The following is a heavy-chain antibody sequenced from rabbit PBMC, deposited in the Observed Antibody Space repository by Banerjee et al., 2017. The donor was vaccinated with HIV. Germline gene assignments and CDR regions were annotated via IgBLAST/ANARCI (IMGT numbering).Heavy chain of an antibody. J-gene: IGHJ4*01. CDR2: IYAGSSGST. Sequence: QEQLEESGGDLVKPGASLTLTCTASGFSFSSSYYIYWVRQAPGKGLEWIGCIYAGSSGSTDYASWAKGRFTISKTSSTTVTLQMTNLTAADTATYFCARDLVYTDNSGRYFNLWGPGTLVTVS. D-gene: IGHD1-1*01. V-gene: IGHV1S45*01. CDR3: ARDLVYTDNSGRYFNL. CDR1: GFSFSSSYY.